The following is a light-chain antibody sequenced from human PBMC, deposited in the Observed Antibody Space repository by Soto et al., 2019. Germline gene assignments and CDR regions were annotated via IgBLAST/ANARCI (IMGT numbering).Light chain of an antibody. Sequence: QYVLTQPPSASGSPGQSVTISCTGTSSDLGAYNYVSWYQQHPGKAPKLMIYEVSKRPSGVPDRFSGSKSGNTASLTVSGLQAEDETDYYCTSYAGSTTYAFGTGTK. CDR1: SSDLGAYNY. J-gene: IGLJ1*01. CDR2: EVS. CDR3: TSYAGSTTYA. V-gene: IGLV2-8*01.